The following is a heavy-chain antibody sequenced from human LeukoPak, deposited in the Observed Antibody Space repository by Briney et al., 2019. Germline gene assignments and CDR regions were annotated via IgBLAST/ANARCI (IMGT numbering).Heavy chain of an antibody. V-gene: IGHV3-30*02. Sequence: GGSLRLSCAASGFTFSSYGMHWVRQAPGKGLEWVAFIRYDGSNKYYADSVKGRFTISRDNSKNTLYLQMNSLRAEDTAVYYCAKMYSGAAGGWFDPWGQGTLVTVSS. CDR2: IRYDGSNK. CDR1: GFTFSSYG. CDR3: AKMYSGAAGGWFDP. D-gene: IGHD6-13*01. J-gene: IGHJ5*02.